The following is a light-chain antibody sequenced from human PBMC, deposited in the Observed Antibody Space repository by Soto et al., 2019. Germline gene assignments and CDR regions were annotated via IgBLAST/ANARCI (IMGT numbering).Light chain of an antibody. Sequence: SYELTQPPSVSVAPGQTAKITCGGENIGDKSVNWYLQKSGQAPVLVVYDDSDRPSGIPERFSGSNSNDGATLTISRVEAGDEADYYCQVWDTYVDHGVFGGGTKVTVL. J-gene: IGLJ3*02. CDR2: DDS. CDR3: QVWDTYVDHGV. CDR1: NIGDKS. V-gene: IGLV3-21*02.